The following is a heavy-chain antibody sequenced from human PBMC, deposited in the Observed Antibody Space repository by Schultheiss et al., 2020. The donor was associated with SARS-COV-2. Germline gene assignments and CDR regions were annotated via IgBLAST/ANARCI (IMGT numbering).Heavy chain of an antibody. CDR2: ISSSSSTI. V-gene: IGHV3-48*04. CDR3: ARGLRFLEWHPGYNWFDP. D-gene: IGHD3-3*01. J-gene: IGHJ5*02. Sequence: GESLKISCAASGFTFSSYSMNWVRQAPGKGLEWVSYISSSSSTIYYADSVKGRFTISRDNAKNSLYLQMNSLRAEDTAVYYCARGLRFLEWHPGYNWFDPWGQGTLVTVSS. CDR1: GFTFSSYS.